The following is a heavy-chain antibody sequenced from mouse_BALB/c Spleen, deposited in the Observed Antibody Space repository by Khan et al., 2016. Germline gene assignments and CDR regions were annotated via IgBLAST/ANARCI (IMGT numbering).Heavy chain of an antibody. J-gene: IGHJ2*01. D-gene: IGHD2-13*01. V-gene: IGHV1-63*02. CDR3: ARGNYGDPFDY. CDR2: LYPGDNSK. CDR1: GYTFTNYW. Sequence: QVQLQQSGAELVRPGTSVKMSCKAVGYTFTNYWIGWIKQRPGHGLEWIGDLYPGDNSKNSNEKFKGKATLTADPSSSTLDMQLSSLTSDDSAVYYCARGNYGDPFDYWAQGTTLTVSS.